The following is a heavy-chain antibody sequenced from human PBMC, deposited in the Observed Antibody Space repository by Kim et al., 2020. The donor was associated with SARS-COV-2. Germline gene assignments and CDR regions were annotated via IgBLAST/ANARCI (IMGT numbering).Heavy chain of an antibody. Sequence: SETLSLTCTVSGGSISSSSYYWGWIRQPPGKGLEWIGSIYYSGSTYYNPSLKSRVTISVDTSKNQFSLKLSSVTAADTAVYYCARHDPKNYYNYDFWSGYPYFDYWGQGTLVTVSS. CDR2: IYYSGST. CDR1: GGSISSSSYY. J-gene: IGHJ4*02. D-gene: IGHD3-3*01. CDR3: ARHDPKNYYNYDFWSGYPYFDY. V-gene: IGHV4-39*01.